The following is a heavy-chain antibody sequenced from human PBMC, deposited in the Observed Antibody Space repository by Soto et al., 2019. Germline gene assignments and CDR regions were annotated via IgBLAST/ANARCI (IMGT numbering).Heavy chain of an antibody. CDR3: ARGVVVPAAMPDYYYYLDV. Sequence: ASVKASCKASGYTFTSYAMHWVRQAPGQRLEWKGWINAGNGNTKYSQKFQGRVTITRDTSASTAYMELSSLRSEDTAVYYCARGVVVPAAMPDYYYYLDVWGKGTTVTVSS. J-gene: IGHJ6*03. D-gene: IGHD2-2*01. CDR1: GYTFTSYA. CDR2: INAGNGNT. V-gene: IGHV1-3*01.